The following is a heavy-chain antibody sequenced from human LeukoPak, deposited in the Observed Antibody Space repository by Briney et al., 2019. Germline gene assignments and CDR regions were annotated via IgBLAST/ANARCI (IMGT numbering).Heavy chain of an antibody. J-gene: IGHJ4*02. Sequence: SGATLVNPTQTLTLTCTFSGFSLSTSEVGVGWVRQPPGKALEWLALIYWDDDKRYSPSLKSRLNITKDTSKNQVVLTVTNMDPVDTATYYCAHWDGSGSRWGQGTLVTVSS. D-gene: IGHD3-10*01. CDR1: GFSLSTSEVG. V-gene: IGHV2-5*02. CDR3: AHWDGSGSR. CDR2: IYWDDDK.